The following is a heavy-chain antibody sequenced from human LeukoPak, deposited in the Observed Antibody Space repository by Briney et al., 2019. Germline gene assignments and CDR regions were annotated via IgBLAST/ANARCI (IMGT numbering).Heavy chain of an antibody. D-gene: IGHD3-22*01. J-gene: IGHJ5*02. Sequence: ASVKVSCKASGYTFTSYYMHWVRQAPGQGLEWMGIINPSGGSTSYAQKFQGRVTMTRDTSTSTVYMELSSLRSEDTAVYYCASLFSSGPLGGPWDQGTLVTVSS. CDR3: ASLFSSGPLGGP. CDR2: INPSGGST. V-gene: IGHV1-46*01. CDR1: GYTFTSYY.